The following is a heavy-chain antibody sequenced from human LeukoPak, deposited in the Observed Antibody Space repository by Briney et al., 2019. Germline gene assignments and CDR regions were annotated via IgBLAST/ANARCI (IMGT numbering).Heavy chain of an antibody. Sequence: AGGSLRRSCAASGFTFSRYWRSWVRQAPGKGLEGVANIKEDGSEKYYVDSVKVRLTSSRDNAKNSLSMQIKRLRAEDRAVYYCARQKAVVVVAATPDEDYGDYVDYYYYMDVWGKGTTVTVSS. CDR2: IKEDGSEK. J-gene: IGHJ6*03. V-gene: IGHV3-7*01. D-gene: IGHD2-15*01. CDR1: GFTFSRYW. CDR3: ARQKAVVVVAATPDEDYGDYVDYYYYMDV.